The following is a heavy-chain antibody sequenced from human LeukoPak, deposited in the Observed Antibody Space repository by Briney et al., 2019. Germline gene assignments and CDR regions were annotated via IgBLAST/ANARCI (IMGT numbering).Heavy chain of an antibody. CDR1: GYIFTGYY. V-gene: IGHV1-2*02. Sequence: GASVKVSCKTSGYIFTGYYIHWVRQAPGQGLEWMGWINPNSGGTKYAQKFQGRVTMTSDTSITTAYMDLSRLRSGDTAVYYCVSFVVVASTRVNWGQGTLVTVSS. CDR3: VSFVVVASTRVN. CDR2: INPNSGGT. D-gene: IGHD2-21*02. J-gene: IGHJ4*02.